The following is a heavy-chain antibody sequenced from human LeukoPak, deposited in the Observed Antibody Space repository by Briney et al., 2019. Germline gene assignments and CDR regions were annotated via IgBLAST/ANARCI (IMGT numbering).Heavy chain of an antibody. CDR3: ARGYCSSTSCYTGYYYYYMDV. J-gene: IGHJ6*03. V-gene: IGHV3-21*01. Sequence: PGGSLRLSCAASGFTFSSYSMNWVRQAPGKGLEWVSSISSSSSYIYYADSVKGRFTISRDNAKNSLYLQMNSLRAEDTAVYYCARGYCSSTSCYTGYYYYYMDVWGKGTTVTVSS. CDR2: ISSSSSYI. CDR1: GFTFSSYS. D-gene: IGHD2-2*02.